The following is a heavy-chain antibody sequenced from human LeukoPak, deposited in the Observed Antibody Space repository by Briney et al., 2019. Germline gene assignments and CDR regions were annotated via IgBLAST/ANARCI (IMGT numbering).Heavy chain of an antibody. Sequence: GSLRLSCAASGFTFSSYATSWVRQPPGTVLEWIGSIYYSGSSYYNPSLKSRVTISVDSSKNQFSLRLRSVTAADTAVYYCAKSMEVFFDSWGQGSLVTVSS. D-gene: IGHD2/OR15-2a*01. J-gene: IGHJ4*02. CDR1: GFTFSSYA. V-gene: IGHV4-59*05. CDR3: AKSMEVFFDS. CDR2: IYYSGSS.